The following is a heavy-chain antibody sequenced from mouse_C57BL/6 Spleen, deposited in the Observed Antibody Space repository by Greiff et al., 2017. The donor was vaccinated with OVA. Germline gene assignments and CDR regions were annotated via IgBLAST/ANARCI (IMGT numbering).Heavy chain of an antibody. D-gene: IGHD2-4*01. CDR2: INPSNGGT. V-gene: IGHV1-53*01. Sequence: VQLQQSGTELVKPGASVKLSCKASGYTFTSYWMHWVKQRPGQGLEWIGNINPSNGGTNYHEKFKSKATLTVDKSSSTAYMQLSSLTSEDSAVYYGARSEIYYDYDRFAYWGQGTLVTVSA. J-gene: IGHJ3*01. CDR1: GYTFTSYW. CDR3: ARSEIYYDYDRFAY.